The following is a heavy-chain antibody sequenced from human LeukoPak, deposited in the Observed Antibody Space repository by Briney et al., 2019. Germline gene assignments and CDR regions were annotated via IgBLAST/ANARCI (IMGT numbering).Heavy chain of an antibody. CDR2: ISSDGRST. V-gene: IGHV3-64*04. CDR1: GFTFNNYA. J-gene: IGHJ4*02. CDR3: AKIMVRGVITPFDY. D-gene: IGHD3-10*01. Sequence: GGSLRLSCSASGFTFNNYAMHWVRQAPGKGLEFVSAISSDGRSTYSADSVKGRFTISRDNSKNTLYLQMNSLRAEDTAVYYCAKIMVRGVITPFDYWGQGTLVTVSS.